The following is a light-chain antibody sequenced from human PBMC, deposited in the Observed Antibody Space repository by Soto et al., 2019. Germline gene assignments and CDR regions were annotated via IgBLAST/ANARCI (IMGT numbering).Light chain of an antibody. CDR1: QTVNSNY. CDR2: DVS. J-gene: IGKJ1*01. Sequence: EIVLTQSPGTLSLSPGERDTLSCRASQTVNSNYLVWYQQKPGQAPRLLIYDVSHRATGIPDRFSGSGSGTDFTLTISRLEPEDFAVYYCQQYGSSRTFGQGTKVEI. V-gene: IGKV3-20*01. CDR3: QQYGSSRT.